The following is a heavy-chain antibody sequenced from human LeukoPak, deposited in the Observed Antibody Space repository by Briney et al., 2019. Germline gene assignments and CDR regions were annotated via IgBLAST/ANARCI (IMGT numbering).Heavy chain of an antibody. V-gene: IGHV3-43D*03. CDR2: ISWDGGRT. CDR3: AKDIGTGSYYYFDY. Sequence: GGSLRLSCVASGFAFDDYAMHWVRQAPGKGLEWVSLISWDGGRTYYADSVKGRFTISRDNSKNSLYLQMNSLRAEDTALYYCAKDIGTGSYYYFDYWGQGTLVTVSS. J-gene: IGHJ4*02. D-gene: IGHD1-26*01. CDR1: GFAFDDYA.